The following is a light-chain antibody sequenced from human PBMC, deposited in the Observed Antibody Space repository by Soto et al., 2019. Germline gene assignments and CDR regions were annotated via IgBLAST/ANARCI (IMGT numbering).Light chain of an antibody. CDR1: QSVTRS. J-gene: IGKJ1*01. CDR2: GAS. V-gene: IGKV3-15*01. CDR3: QQYNTWPRT. Sequence: TVMTQTPVTLSVSPGDTATLSCRASQSVTRSLAWYQRKPGQAPRLLIYGASTRATGIPARFSGSGSGTEFTLTISNLQSEDFAVYYCQQYNTWPRTFGQGTKVEIK.